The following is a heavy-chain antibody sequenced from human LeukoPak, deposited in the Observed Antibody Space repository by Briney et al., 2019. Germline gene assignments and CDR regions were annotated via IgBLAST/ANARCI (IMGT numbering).Heavy chain of an antibody. CDR2: ITGSGATI. J-gene: IGHJ5*02. D-gene: IGHD3-10*01. Sequence: PGGSLRLSCAASGFTFSSYEMKWVRQAPGKGLEWLSYITGSGATIYYADSVKGRFTISRDNAKNSLYLQINSLRAEDTAVYYCARDYGHRDWFDPWGQGTLVTVSS. CDR1: GFTFSSYE. V-gene: IGHV3-48*03. CDR3: ARDYGHRDWFDP.